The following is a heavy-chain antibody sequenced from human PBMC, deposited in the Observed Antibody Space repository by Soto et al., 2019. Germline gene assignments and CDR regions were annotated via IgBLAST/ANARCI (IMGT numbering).Heavy chain of an antibody. V-gene: IGHV5-51*01. Sequence: GESLKISCKVSGDSFSSNWIGWVRQMPGKGLEWMGIIYPVDSDTRYSPSFQGQVSISVDGSITTAFLQWSGLKVSDTAIYYCTRRAVRYYKGMDVWGQGTTVTVSS. J-gene: IGHJ6*02. CDR3: TRRAVRYYKGMDV. CDR1: GDSFSSNW. CDR2: IYPVDSDT. D-gene: IGHD3-10*01.